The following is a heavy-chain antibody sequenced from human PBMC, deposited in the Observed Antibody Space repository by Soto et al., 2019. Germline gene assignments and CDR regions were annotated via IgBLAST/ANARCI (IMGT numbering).Heavy chain of an antibody. V-gene: IGHV3-23*01. CDR1: AFSLSSYA. CDR3: SKGLRREWPVHRRNWFDA. Sequence: VGSMRLSSAAAAFSLSSYALSWVRQNQGKGLEWVSAISGSGGSTYYADWVKGRFTISRDNSKNTLYPQMNSLIAEAAAVYICSKGLRREWPVHRRNWFDAGGQGTAGTGSA. CDR2: ISGSGGST. J-gene: IGHJ5*02. D-gene: IGHD6-19*01.